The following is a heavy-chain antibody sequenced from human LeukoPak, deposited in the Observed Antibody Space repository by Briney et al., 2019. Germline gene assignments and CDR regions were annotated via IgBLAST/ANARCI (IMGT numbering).Heavy chain of an antibody. CDR2: ISSSGGTA. D-gene: IGHD7-27*01. V-gene: IGHV3-23*01. CDR3: AKDGGLWVSAHWGDS. Sequence: GGSLRLSCAASGFTFSTYAMSWVRQAPGKGLEWVSTISSSGGTACYADSVKGRFTVSRDNSKNTLFLQMNSLRAEDTAVYYCAKDGGLWVSAHWGDSWGRGTLVTVSS. J-gene: IGHJ4*02. CDR1: GFTFSTYA.